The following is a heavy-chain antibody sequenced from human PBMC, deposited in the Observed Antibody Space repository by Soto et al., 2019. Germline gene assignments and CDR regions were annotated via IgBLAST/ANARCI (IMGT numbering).Heavy chain of an antibody. CDR1: GYSFTSYW. Sequence: GESLKISCKGSGYSFTSYWIGWVRQMPEKGLEWMGIIYPGDSDTRYSPSFQGQVTISADKSISTAYLQWSSLKASDTAMYYCARSVVVPAAMAHFYYYYGMDVWGQGTTVTVSS. CDR3: ARSVVVPAAMAHFYYYYGMDV. J-gene: IGHJ6*02. CDR2: IYPGDSDT. D-gene: IGHD2-2*01. V-gene: IGHV5-51*01.